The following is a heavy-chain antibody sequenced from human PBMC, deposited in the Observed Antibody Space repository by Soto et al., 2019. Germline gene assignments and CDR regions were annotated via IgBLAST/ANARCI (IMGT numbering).Heavy chain of an antibody. V-gene: IGHV3-66*01. CDR2: IYSGGNT. CDR1: GFTVSNNY. D-gene: IGHD6-19*01. J-gene: IGHJ4*02. Sequence: PGGSLRLSCAASGFTVSNNYMSWVRQAPGKGLEWVSLIYSGGNTYYADSVKGRFTISRDNSKNTLFLEMNSLRAEDTAFYYCARGISSAWYGLYWGQGALVTVSS. CDR3: ARGISSAWYGLY.